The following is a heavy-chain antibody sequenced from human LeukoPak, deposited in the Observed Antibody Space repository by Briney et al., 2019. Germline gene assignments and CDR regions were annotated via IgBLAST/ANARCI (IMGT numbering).Heavy chain of an antibody. CDR2: IYPVDSDT. CDR1: GYSFTRSW. J-gene: IGHJ5*02. CDR3: ARHPMTAAGTGWFDP. V-gene: IGHV5-51*01. D-gene: IGHD6-13*01. Sequence: GESLKISCKGSGYSFTRSWIGWVRQMPGKGLEWMGIIYPVDSDTRYSPSFQGQVTISADKSISTTYLQWGSLKASDTAMYYCARHPMTAAGTGWFDPWGQGTLVTVSS.